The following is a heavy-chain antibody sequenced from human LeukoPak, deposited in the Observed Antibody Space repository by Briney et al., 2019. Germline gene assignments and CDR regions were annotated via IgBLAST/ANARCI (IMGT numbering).Heavy chain of an antibody. J-gene: IGHJ4*02. D-gene: IGHD1-26*01. V-gene: IGHV4-59*01. Sequence: SETLSLTCTVSGGSISSSYWSWIRQPPGKGLERIGYIYYSGSTNYNPSLKSRVTMSVDTSKNQFSLKLSSVTAADTAVYHCARDAVGATRRDYFDYWGQGTLVTVSS. CDR3: ARDAVGATRRDYFDY. CDR2: IYYSGST. CDR1: GGSISSSY.